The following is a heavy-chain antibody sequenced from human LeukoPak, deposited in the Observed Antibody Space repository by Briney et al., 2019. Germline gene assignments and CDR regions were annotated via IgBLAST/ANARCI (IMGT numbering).Heavy chain of an antibody. V-gene: IGHV5-51*01. CDR3: ARKYLDDAFDI. J-gene: IGHJ3*02. CDR2: IYPGDSDT. CDR1: GYRFTSYW. Sequence: GASLKISCKGSGYRFTSYWIGWVRPMPGKGVEWMGIIYPGDSDTRYSPSFQGQVTISADKSISTAYLQWSSLKASDTAMYYCARKYLDDAFDIWGQGTMVTVSS. D-gene: IGHD2-2*02.